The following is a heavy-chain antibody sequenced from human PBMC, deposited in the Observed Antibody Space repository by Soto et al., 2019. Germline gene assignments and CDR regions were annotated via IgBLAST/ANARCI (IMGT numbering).Heavy chain of an antibody. D-gene: IGHD1-7*01. CDR2: TRNKANSYTT. V-gene: IGHV3-72*01. J-gene: IGHJ4*02. Sequence: AGSLRLSCAASGFTFSDHYMDWVRQAPGKGLEWVGRTRNKANSYTTEYAASVKGRFIISRDGSENSLYLHMSSLQTEDTAVYFCARAAGRNYPHFDNWGQGTLVTVSS. CDR3: ARAAGRNYPHFDN. CDR1: GFTFSDHY.